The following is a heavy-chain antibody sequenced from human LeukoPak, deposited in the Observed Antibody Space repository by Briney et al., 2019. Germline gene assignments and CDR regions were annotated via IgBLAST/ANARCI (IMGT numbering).Heavy chain of an antibody. J-gene: IGHJ4*02. Sequence: GGSLRPSCAVSGITLSNYGMSWVRQAPGKGLEWVAGISDSGGRTNYADSVKGRFTISRDNPKNTPYLQMNSLRAEDTAVYFCAKRGVVIRVILVGFHKEAYYFDSWGQGALVTVSS. V-gene: IGHV3-23*01. CDR2: ISDSGGRT. CDR3: AKRGVVIRVILVGFHKEAYYFDS. CDR1: GITLSNYG. D-gene: IGHD3-22*01.